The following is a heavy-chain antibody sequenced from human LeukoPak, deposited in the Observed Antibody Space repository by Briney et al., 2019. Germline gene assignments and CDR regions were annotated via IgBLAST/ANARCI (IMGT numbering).Heavy chain of an antibody. Sequence: GASVKVSCKAPGGTFSSYAISWVRQAPGQGREWMGRIIPILGIANYAQRLQGRVTITADKSTSTAYMELGSLRSEDTAVYYCARGKYDILTGYDEASDYWGQGTLVTVSS. CDR1: GGTFSSYA. J-gene: IGHJ4*02. CDR3: ARGKYDILTGYDEASDY. D-gene: IGHD3-9*01. V-gene: IGHV1-69*04. CDR2: IIPILGIA.